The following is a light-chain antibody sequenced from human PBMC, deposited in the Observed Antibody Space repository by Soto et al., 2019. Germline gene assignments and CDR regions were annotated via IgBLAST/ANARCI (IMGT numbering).Light chain of an antibody. CDR1: SSDVGSYNR. J-gene: IGLJ1*01. CDR2: EVS. CDR3: SSYTSSSTYV. Sequence: QSALTQPPSVYGSPGQSVNISCTGTSSDVGSYNRVSWYQQPPGTAPKLTIYEVSDRPSGVPDRFSGSKSGNTASLTISGLQAEDEADYYCSSYTSSSTYVFGTGTKLTVL. V-gene: IGLV2-18*02.